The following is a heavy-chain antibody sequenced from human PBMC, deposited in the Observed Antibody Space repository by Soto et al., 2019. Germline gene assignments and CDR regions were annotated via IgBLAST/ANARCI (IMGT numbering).Heavy chain of an antibody. CDR1: GYTFTGYY. CDR2: INPNSGGT. CDR3: ARGARSRTSYYDFWSGYSGYYYGMDV. Sequence: QVQLVQSGAEVKKPGASVKVSCKASGYTFTGYYMHWVRQAPGQGLEWMGWINPNSGGTNYAQKFQGWVTMTRDTSIITAYMELSRLRSDDTAVYYCARGARSRTSYYDFWSGYSGYYYGMDVWGQGTTVTVSS. J-gene: IGHJ6*02. V-gene: IGHV1-2*04. D-gene: IGHD3-3*01.